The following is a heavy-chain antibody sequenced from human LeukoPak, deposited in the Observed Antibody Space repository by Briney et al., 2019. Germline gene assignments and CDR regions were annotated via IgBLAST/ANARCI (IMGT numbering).Heavy chain of an antibody. J-gene: IGHJ4*02. CDR1: GGSISSYY. CDR3: ARGRWLRSPPDY. CDR2: IYYSGST. Sequence: PSETLSLTCTVSGGSISSYYWSWIRQPPGKGLKWIGYIYYSGSTNYNPSLKSRVTISVDTSKNQFSLKLSSVTAADTAVYYCARGRWLRSPPDYWGQGTLVTVSS. D-gene: IGHD5-12*01. V-gene: IGHV4-59*01.